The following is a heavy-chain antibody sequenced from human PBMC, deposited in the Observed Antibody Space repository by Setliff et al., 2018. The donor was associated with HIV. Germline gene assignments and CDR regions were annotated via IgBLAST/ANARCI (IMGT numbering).Heavy chain of an antibody. J-gene: IGHJ4*01. Sequence: PSETLSLTCTLYGASFSGYFWSWIRQPPGKGLEWIGEINHAGSTNFNPSLKRRLIISSDASKNQFSLRLKSVTAADTAVYYCARRILRSAFDFWGHGSLVTVSS. CDR2: INHAGST. CDR3: ARRILRSAFDF. CDR1: GASFSGYF. V-gene: IGHV4-34*01. D-gene: IGHD2-15*01.